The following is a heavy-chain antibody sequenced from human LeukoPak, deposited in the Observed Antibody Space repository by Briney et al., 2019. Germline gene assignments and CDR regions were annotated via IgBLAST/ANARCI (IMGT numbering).Heavy chain of an antibody. CDR1: GGSISSGGYY. D-gene: IGHD3-22*01. Sequence: SETLSLTCTVSGGSISSGGYYWSWIRQHPGKGLEWIGYIYYSGSTHYNPSLKSRVTISVDTSKNQFSLKLSSVTAADTAVYYCAREQYYYDSSGLFPAHYFDYWGQGTLVIVSS. V-gene: IGHV4-31*03. CDR2: IYYSGST. CDR3: AREQYYYDSSGLFPAHYFDY. J-gene: IGHJ4*02.